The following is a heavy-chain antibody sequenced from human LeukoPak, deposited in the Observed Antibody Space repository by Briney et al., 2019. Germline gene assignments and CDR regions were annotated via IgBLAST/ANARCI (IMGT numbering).Heavy chain of an antibody. J-gene: IGHJ4*02. V-gene: IGHV4-34*01. Sequence: SETLSLTCAVYGGSFSDYYWSWIRQPPGKGLEWIGEISHSGATNYNPSLKSRITMSMDTSKNQFSLKLNSVTAADTAVYYCARGLQSNGYPFGYWGQGSLVTVSS. CDR3: ARGLQSNGYPFGY. CDR2: ISHSGAT. D-gene: IGHD3-22*01. CDR1: GGSFSDYY.